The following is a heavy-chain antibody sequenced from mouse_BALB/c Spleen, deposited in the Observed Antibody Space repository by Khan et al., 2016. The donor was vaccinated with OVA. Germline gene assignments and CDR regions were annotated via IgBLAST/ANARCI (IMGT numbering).Heavy chain of an antibody. J-gene: IGHJ3*01. CDR3: ARSTYRYAFAY. D-gene: IGHD2-14*01. CDR2: MISSGYT. V-gene: IGHV3-8*02. Sequence: EVQLLESGPSLVQPSQTLSLTCSVTGDSISSGYWSWIRKFPGNKLEYMGYMISSGYTYYNPSLKSRISITRHTSKNQYYLQLNSVTTEDTATYYCARSTYRYAFAYWGQGTLVTVS. CDR1: GDSISSGY.